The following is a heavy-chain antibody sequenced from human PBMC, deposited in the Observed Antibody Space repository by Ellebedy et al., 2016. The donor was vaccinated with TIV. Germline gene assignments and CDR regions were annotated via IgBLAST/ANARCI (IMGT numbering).Heavy chain of an antibody. Sequence: GESLKISCAASGFTFNDYWMAWVRQAPGKGLEWVANIKEDGSDKNYVDSVKGRFTISRDNAKNLLYLQMNSLRAEDTAVYYCARDREIAVADFVYWGQGTLVTVSS. V-gene: IGHV3-7*01. J-gene: IGHJ4*02. D-gene: IGHD6-19*01. CDR1: GFTFNDYW. CDR2: IKEDGSDK. CDR3: ARDREIAVADFVY.